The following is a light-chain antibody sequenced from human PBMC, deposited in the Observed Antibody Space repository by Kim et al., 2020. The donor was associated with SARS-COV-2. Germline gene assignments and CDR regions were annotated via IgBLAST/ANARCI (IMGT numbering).Light chain of an antibody. CDR2: AAS. CDR3: QQSYSFSYT. CDR1: QNIVNF. J-gene: IGKJ2*01. V-gene: IGKV1-39*01. Sequence: SASVGDRVTITCRASQNIVNFFNWYQHKPGKAPKLLIYAASNLQSGVPSRFSGSGSGTDFTLTISSLQPEDFATYYCQQSYSFSYTFGQGTKLEIK.